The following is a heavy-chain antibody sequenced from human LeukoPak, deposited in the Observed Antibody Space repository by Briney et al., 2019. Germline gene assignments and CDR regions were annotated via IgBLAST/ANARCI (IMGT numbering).Heavy chain of an antibody. CDR1: GIRLSNYG. CDR3: ARRGAVIRFSLVGYQKEAYYYES. J-gene: IGHJ4*02. CDR2: ICDSDSGDTT. D-gene: IGHD2-15*01. V-gene: IGHV3-23*01. Sequence: GGSLRLSCAVSGIRLSNYGMSWVRQAPGKGLEWDAGICDSDSGDTTNYADSVKGRFTISRDKAKNTLYLQMKSLRAEDTAVYLCARRGAVIRFSLVGYQKEAYYYESWGLGAQVTVAS.